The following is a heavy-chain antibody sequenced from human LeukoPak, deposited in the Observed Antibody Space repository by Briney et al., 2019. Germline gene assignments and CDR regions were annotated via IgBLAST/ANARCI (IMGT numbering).Heavy chain of an antibody. CDR3: ARRLTNWHEFDY. CDR1: GGSFSGYY. CDR2: INHSGST. Sequence: SETLSLTCAVYGGSFSGYYWSWIRQPPGKGLEWIGEINHSGSTNYNPSLKSRVTISVDTSKNQFSLKLSSVTAADTAVYYCARRLTNWHEFDYWGQGTLVTVSS. D-gene: IGHD1-1*01. J-gene: IGHJ4*02. V-gene: IGHV4-34*01.